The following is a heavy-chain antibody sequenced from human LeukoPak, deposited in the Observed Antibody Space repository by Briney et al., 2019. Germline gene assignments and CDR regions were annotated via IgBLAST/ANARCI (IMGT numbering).Heavy chain of an antibody. CDR3: ARDFSSSWYHFDH. CDR2: IYYSGST. V-gene: IGHV4-59*01. CDR1: GGSISSYY. Sequence: SETLSLTCTVSGGSISSYYWSWLRQPPGKGLEWIGYIYYSGSTNYNPSLKSRVTISVDTSKNQFSLKLSSVTAADAAVYYCARDFSSSWYHFDHWGQGTLVTVSS. J-gene: IGHJ4*02. D-gene: IGHD6-13*01.